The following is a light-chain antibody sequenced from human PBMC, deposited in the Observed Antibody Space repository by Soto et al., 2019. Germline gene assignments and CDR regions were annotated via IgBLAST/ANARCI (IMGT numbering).Light chain of an antibody. CDR2: EVN. CDR3: SSYAGSNTLI. CDR1: SIDIGTYNL. V-gene: IGLV2-23*02. J-gene: IGLJ2*01. Sequence: QSALTQPASVSGSPGQSITISCTGTSIDIGTYNLVSWYQQHPAKAPKLMIYEVNKRPSGVSNRFSGSTSGNTASLTISGLQAEDEADYTCSSYAGSNTLIFGGGTKVTVL.